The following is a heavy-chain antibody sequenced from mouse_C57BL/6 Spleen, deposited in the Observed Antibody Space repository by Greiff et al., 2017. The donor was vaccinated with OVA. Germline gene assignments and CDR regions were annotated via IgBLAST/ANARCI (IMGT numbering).Heavy chain of an antibody. CDR3: ARPGTGGYYFDY. CDR1: GFTFSSYT. J-gene: IGHJ2*01. Sequence: EVMLVESGGGLVKPGGSLKLSCAASGFTFSSYTMSWVRQTPEKRLEWVATISGGGGNTYYPDSVKGRSNISGDHAKNTLYRQMSSLRSEDTALYYCARPGTGGYYFDYWGQDTTHTVSS. CDR2: ISGGGGNT. V-gene: IGHV5-9*01.